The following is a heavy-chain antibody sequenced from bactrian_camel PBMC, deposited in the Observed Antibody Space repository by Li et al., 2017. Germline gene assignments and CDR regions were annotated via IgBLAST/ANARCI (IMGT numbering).Heavy chain of an antibody. CDR2: IDSRAST. J-gene: IGHJ4*01. CDR3: AARPSCIYNDYKNEAGYRY. V-gene: IGHV3S53*01. CDR1: REAYDRQC. Sequence: HVQLVESGGGSVRAGESLTLSCTTNREAYDRQCMSWFRQAPGKEREGVAAIDSRASTSYADSVKGRFTISKENAKKTLYLQMDSLKPEDTAIYYCAARPSCIYNDYKNEAGYRYWGQGTQVTVS. D-gene: IGHD4*01.